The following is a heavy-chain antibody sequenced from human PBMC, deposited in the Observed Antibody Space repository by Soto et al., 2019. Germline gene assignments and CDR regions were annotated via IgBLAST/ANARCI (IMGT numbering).Heavy chain of an antibody. CDR3: GHGTTRTTLLAY. CDR2: IFWDDDK. CDR1: GLSLSSSGVA. J-gene: IGHJ4*02. Sequence: QITLKESGPTLVKSTQTLTLTCTFSGLSLSSSGVAVGWVRQPPGKALEWLALIFWDDDKRYSQALKSRLTLSKDTSKNQVVFTMTNVDPVDTGTYYCGHGTTRTTLLAYWGQGTPVSVSS. V-gene: IGHV2-5*02. D-gene: IGHD1-1*01.